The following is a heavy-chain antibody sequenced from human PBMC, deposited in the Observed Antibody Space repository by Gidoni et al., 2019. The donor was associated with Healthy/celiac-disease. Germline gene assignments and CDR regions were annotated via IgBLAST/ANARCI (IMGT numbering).Heavy chain of an antibody. V-gene: IGHV4-59*01. CDR3: ARAPVEDAFDI. Sequence: QVQLQESGPGLVKPSETLSLTCTVPGGSISSYYWSWIRQPPGKGLEWIGYIYYSGSTNYNPSLKSRVTISVDTSKNQFSLKLSSVTAADTAVYYCARAPVEDAFDIWGQGTMVTVSS. CDR1: GGSISSYY. CDR2: IYYSGST. D-gene: IGHD2-15*01. J-gene: IGHJ3*02.